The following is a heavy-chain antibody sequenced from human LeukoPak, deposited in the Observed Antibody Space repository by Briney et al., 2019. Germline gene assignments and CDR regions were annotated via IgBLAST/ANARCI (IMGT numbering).Heavy chain of an antibody. D-gene: IGHD4-23*01. J-gene: IGHJ4*02. CDR2: INPSGGST. CDR3: ARDTLVVWYGGNFYIDY. Sequence: ASVKVSCKASGYPFTSYYMHWVRQAPGQGLERMGIINPSGGSTSYAQKFQGRVTMTRDTSTSTVYMKLSSLRSEDTAVYYCARDTLVVWYGGNFYIDYWGQGTLVTVSS. V-gene: IGHV1-46*01. CDR1: GYPFTSYY.